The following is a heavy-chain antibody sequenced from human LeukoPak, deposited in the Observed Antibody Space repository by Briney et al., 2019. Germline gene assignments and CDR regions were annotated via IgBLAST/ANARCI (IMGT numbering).Heavy chain of an antibody. V-gene: IGHV3-23*01. J-gene: IGHJ5*02. CDR2: VSGNGGDI. D-gene: IGHD1-14*01. Sequence: GGSLRLSCAASGFTFSSYAMSWVRQAPGKGLEWVSSVSGNGGDIYYTDSVKGRFTISRDNSRNTLYLQMNSLRADDTAVYYCAKEDRRVRSGFDPWGQGTLVTVSS. CDR1: GFTFSSYA. CDR3: AKEDRRVRSGFDP.